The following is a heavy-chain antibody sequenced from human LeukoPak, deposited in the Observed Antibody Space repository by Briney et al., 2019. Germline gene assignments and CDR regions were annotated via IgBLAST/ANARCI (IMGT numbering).Heavy chain of an antibody. CDR3: ARDGRGSSGWPYYYYYVDV. V-gene: IGHV3-48*04. D-gene: IGHD6-19*01. CDR2: ISSSGSTI. Sequence: GGSLRLSCAASGFTFSSYSMNWVRQAPGKGLEWVSYISSSGSTIYYADSVKGRFTISRDNAKNSLYLQMNSLRAEDTAVYYCARDGRGSSGWPYYYYYVDVWGKGTTVTVSS. J-gene: IGHJ6*03. CDR1: GFTFSSYS.